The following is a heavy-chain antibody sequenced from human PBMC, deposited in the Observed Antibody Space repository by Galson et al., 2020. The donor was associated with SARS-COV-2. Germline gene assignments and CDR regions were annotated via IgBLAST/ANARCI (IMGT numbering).Heavy chain of an antibody. CDR2: ISSSSSSI. Sequence: NSGGSLRLSCAAYGFTFSSYSMNWVRQAPGKGLEWVSSISSSSSSIYSADSVKGRFTISRDNAKNSLYLQMNSLRAEDTAVYYCARAGRHPEHYDFWSGYYPTQLDYWGQGTLVTVSS. D-gene: IGHD3-3*01. CDR3: ARAGRHPEHYDFWSGYYPTQLDY. V-gene: IGHV3-21*01. CDR1: GFTFSSYS. J-gene: IGHJ4*02.